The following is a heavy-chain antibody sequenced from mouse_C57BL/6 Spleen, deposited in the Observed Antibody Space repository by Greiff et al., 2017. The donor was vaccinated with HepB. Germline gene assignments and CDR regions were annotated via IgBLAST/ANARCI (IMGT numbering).Heavy chain of an antibody. Sequence: EVNVVESGAELVRPGASVKLSCTASGFNIKDYYMHWVKQRPEQGLEWIGRIDPEDGDTEYAPKFQGKATMTADTSSNTAYLQLSSLTSEDTAVYYCTTDYGSSYWYFDVWGTGTTVTVSS. D-gene: IGHD1-1*01. CDR3: TTDYGSSYWYFDV. J-gene: IGHJ1*03. V-gene: IGHV14-1*01. CDR1: GFNIKDYY. CDR2: IDPEDGDT.